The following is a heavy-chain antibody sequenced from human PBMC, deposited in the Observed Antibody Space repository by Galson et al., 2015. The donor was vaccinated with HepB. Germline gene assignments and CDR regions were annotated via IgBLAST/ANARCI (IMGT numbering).Heavy chain of an antibody. CDR3: AKDSSGYYYYYYGMDV. CDR1: RFTFSSYG. V-gene: IGHV3-33*06. J-gene: IGHJ6*02. CDR2: IWYDGSNK. Sequence: SLRLSCAASRFTFSSYGMHWVRQAPGKGLEWVAVIWYDGSNKYYADSVKGRFTISRDNSKNTLYLQMNSLRAEVTAVYYCAKDSSGYYYYYYGMDVWGQGTTVTVSS. D-gene: IGHD3-22*01.